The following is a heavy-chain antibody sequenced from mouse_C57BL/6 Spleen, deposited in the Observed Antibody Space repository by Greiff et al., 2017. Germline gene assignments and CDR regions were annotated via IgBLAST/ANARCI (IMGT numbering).Heavy chain of an antibody. CDR3: VFYGSSPLYYAMDY. V-gene: IGHV1-80*01. CDR2: IYPGDGDT. J-gene: IGHJ4*01. D-gene: IGHD1-1*01. CDR1: GYAFSSYW. Sequence: VQLQQSGAELVKPGASVKISCKASGYAFSSYWMNWVKQRPGKGLEWIGQIYPGDGDTNYNGKFKGKATLTADKSSSTAYMQLSSLTSEDSAVYFCVFYGSSPLYYAMDYWGQGTSVTVSS.